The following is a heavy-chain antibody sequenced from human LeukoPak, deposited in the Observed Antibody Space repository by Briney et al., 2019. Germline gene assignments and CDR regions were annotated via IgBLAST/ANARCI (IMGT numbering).Heavy chain of an antibody. CDR3: ATDFIAARPVGLGY. J-gene: IGHJ4*02. V-gene: IGHV4-39*01. CDR1: GGSISSSSYY. Sequence: SETLSLTCTVSGGSISSSSYYWGWIRQPPGKGLEWIGSIYYSGSTYYNPSLKSRVTISVDTSKNQFSLKLSSVTAADTAVYYCATDFIAARPVGLGYWGQGTLVTVSS. D-gene: IGHD6-6*01. CDR2: IYYSGST.